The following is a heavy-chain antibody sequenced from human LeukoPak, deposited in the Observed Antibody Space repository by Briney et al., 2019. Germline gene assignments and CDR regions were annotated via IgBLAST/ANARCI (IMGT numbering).Heavy chain of an antibody. Sequence: GESLKISCKGSGYSFTSYRIGWVRQMPGKGLEWMGIIHPGGSDARYSPSFQGQVTISADKSISTAYLQWSSLKASDTAIYYCVRHLSDITSCPNYWGPGTLVTVAS. V-gene: IGHV5-51*01. CDR1: GYSFTSYR. D-gene: IGHD2-2*01. CDR3: VRHLSDITSCPNY. CDR2: IHPGGSDA. J-gene: IGHJ4*02.